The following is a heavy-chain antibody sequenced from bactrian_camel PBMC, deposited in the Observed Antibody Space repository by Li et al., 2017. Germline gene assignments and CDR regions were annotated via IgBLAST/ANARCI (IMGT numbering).Heavy chain of an antibody. D-gene: IGHD1*01. J-gene: IGHJ4*01. CDR2: IDSSGGGT. CDR1: GFAFSNSG. V-gene: IGHV3S6*01. CDR3: VRDPEG. Sequence: VQLVESGGGLVQPGGSLRLSCAASGFAFSNSGMYWFRQAPGKGLEWVASIDSSGGGTEYVDSVKGRFTISRDNAKNTLYLQLNSLKTEDTAIYYCVRDPEGWGQGTQVTVS.